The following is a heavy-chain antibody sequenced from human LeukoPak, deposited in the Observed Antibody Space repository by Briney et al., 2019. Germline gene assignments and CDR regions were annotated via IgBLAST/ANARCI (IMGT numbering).Heavy chain of an antibody. D-gene: IGHD2-15*01. V-gene: IGHV3-9*01. CDR1: GFTFDDYA. J-gene: IGHJ4*02. Sequence: GRSLRLSCAASGFTFDDYAMHWVRQAPGKGLEWVSGISWNSGSIDYADSVKGRFTISRDNSRNTLYLQMNSLRAEDTAVYYCARGRVRYCSGGSCYEWDYWGQGTLVTVSS. CDR2: ISWNSGSI. CDR3: ARGRVRYCSGGSCYEWDY.